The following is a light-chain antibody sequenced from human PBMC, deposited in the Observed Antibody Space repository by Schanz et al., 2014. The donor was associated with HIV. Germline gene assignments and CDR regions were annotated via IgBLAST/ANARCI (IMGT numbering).Light chain of an antibody. CDR1: SGDVGSYNY. V-gene: IGLV2-8*01. CDR2: EVS. J-gene: IGLJ3*02. CDR3: SSYAATSNVL. Sequence: QSVLTQPASVSGSPGQSISISCTGTSGDVGSYNYVSWYQQHPGKAPKLMIYEVSERPSGVPDRFSGSKSGNTASLTVSGLQADDEADYYCSSYAATSNVLFGGGTKVTVL.